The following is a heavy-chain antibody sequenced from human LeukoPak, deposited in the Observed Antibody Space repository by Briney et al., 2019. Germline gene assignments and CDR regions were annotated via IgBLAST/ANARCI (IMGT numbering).Heavy chain of an antibody. CDR2: IIPIFGTA. Sequence: ASVKVSCKASGGTFSSYAISWVRQAPGQGLEWMGGIIPIFGTANYAQKFQGRVTITTDESTSTAYMELSSLRSEDTAVYSCARFRGGGADGFSYFDYGGRGPLAPVP. CDR1: GGTFSSYA. J-gene: IGHJ4*02. CDR3: ARFRGGGADGFSYFDY. D-gene: IGHD1-26*01. V-gene: IGHV1-69*05.